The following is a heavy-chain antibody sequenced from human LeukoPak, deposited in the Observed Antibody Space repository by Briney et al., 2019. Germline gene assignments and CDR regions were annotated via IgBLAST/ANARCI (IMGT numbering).Heavy chain of an antibody. J-gene: IGHJ4*02. Sequence: PGGSLRLSCAASGFTFSGYAMSWVRQAPGKGLEWVSGTGGSGATTYYANSVKGRFTISRDNSKNTLYLQMNSLRDEDTAVYYCATSGSYRFDYWGQGTLVTVSS. CDR2: TGGSGATT. D-gene: IGHD1-26*01. CDR3: ATSGSYRFDY. V-gene: IGHV3-23*01. CDR1: GFTFSGYA.